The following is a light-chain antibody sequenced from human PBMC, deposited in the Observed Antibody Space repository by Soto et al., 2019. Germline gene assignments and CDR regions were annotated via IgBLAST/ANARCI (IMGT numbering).Light chain of an antibody. CDR2: AAS. CDR3: QQLNSYPLT. CDR1: QGISSY. J-gene: IGKJ4*01. V-gene: IGKV1-9*01. Sequence: IQLTQSPSSLSASVGDRVTITCRASQGISSYLAWYQQKPGKAPKLLIYAASTLQSGVPSRFSGSGSGTDFTLTISSLQPEYFATYYCQQLNSYPLTFGGETNVDI.